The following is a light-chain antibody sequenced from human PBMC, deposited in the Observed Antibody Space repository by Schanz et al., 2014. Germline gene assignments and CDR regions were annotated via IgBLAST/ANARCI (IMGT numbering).Light chain of an antibody. CDR2: GAS. V-gene: IGKV3-20*01. Sequence: EIVMTQSPATLSVSPGERATLSCRASQSVRTNLAWYQQKPGQPPRLLIYGASSRATGIPDRFSGSGSGTDFTLTISGVEPEDFAVYYCQQYGNSPPTCGQGTKVEIK. CDR3: QQYGNSPPT. CDR1: QSVRTN. J-gene: IGKJ1*01.